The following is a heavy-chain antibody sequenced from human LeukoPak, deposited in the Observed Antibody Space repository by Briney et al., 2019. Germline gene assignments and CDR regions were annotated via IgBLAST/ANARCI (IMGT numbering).Heavy chain of an antibody. V-gene: IGHV3-7*01. CDR1: GLTFSNYA. CDR3: AREGGVGYGDFSLDY. D-gene: IGHD4-17*01. Sequence: QPGGSLRLSCAASGLTFSNYAMSWVRQAPGKGLEWVANIKQDGSEKYYVDSVKGRFTISRDNAKNSLYLQMNSLRAEDTAVYYCAREGGVGYGDFSLDYWGQGTLVTVSS. CDR2: IKQDGSEK. J-gene: IGHJ4*02.